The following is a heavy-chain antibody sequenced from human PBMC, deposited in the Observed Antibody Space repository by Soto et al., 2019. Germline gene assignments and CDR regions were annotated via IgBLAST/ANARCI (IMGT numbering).Heavy chain of an antibody. V-gene: IGHV3-33*01. CDR3: ARDYYYDSSGYGY. D-gene: IGHD3-22*01. CDR2: IWYDGSNK. CDR1: GFTFSSYG. Sequence: VGSLRLSCAASGFTFSSYGMHWVRQAPGKGLEWVAVIWYDGSNKYYADSVKGRFTISRDNSKNTLYLQMNSLRAEDTAVYYCARDYYYDSSGYGYWGQGTLVTVSS. J-gene: IGHJ4*02.